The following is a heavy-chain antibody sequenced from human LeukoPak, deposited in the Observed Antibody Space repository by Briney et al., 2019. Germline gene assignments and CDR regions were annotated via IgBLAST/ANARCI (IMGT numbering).Heavy chain of an antibody. CDR3: ANTRSADRRRPGIDY. CDR2: ISGSGGST. V-gene: IGHV3-23*01. CDR1: GFTFSSYA. Sequence: PGGSLRLSCAASGFTFSSYAMSWVRQAPGKGLEWVSAISGSGGSTYYADSVKGRFTISRDNSKNTLYLQMNSLRAEDTAVYYCANTRSADRRRPGIDYWGQGTLVTVSS. J-gene: IGHJ4*02. D-gene: IGHD1-1*01.